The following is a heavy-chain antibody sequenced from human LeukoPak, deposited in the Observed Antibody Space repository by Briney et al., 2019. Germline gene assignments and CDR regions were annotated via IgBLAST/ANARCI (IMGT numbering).Heavy chain of an antibody. CDR3: ARQDLYYYDSSGYGVFDY. D-gene: IGHD3-22*01. J-gene: IGHJ4*02. CDR1: GGSISSSNW. V-gene: IGHV4-4*02. Sequence: SETLSLTCAVSGGSISSSNWWSWVRQPPGQGLEWIGEIYHSGSTNYNPSLKSRVTISVDKSKNQFSLKLSSVTAADTAVYYCARQDLYYYDSSGYGVFDYWGQGTLVTVSS. CDR2: IYHSGST.